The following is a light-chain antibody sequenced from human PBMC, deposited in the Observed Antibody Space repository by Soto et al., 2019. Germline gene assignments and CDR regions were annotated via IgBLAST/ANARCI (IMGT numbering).Light chain of an antibody. V-gene: IGLV2-8*01. CDR1: SSDVGGDNY. J-gene: IGLJ1*01. CDR3: SSYAGSDTYV. Sequence: QSVLAQPPSASGSPGQSVTISCTGTSSDVGGDNYVSWYQQHPGKAPKLMIYEVSKRPSGVPDRFSGSKSGNTASLTVSGLQGEDEADYYCSSYAGSDTYVFGSGTKVTVL. CDR2: EVS.